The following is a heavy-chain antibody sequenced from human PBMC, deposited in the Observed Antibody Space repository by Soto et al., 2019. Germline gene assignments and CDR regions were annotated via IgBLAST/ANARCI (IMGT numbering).Heavy chain of an antibody. CDR1: GCTFSSYA. J-gene: IGHJ5*02. D-gene: IGHD2-8*01. CDR3: ARSRLDIVLMVYAPFWFDP. Sequence: SVKVSCKASGCTFSSYAISCVRQAPGQVLEWMGGIIPIFGTANYAQKFQGRVTITADESTNTAYMELSSLRSEDTAVYYCARSRLDIVLMVYAPFWFDPWGQGTLVTVSS. V-gene: IGHV1-69*13. CDR2: IIPIFGTA.